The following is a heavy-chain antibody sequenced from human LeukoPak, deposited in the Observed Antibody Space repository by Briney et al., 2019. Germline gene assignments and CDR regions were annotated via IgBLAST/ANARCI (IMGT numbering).Heavy chain of an antibody. J-gene: IGHJ4*02. Sequence: GGSLRLSCAASGFTFSIYSMNCVRQAPGKGLEWVSAISGSGGSTYYAGSVKGRFTISRDNTKNTLYLQMNSLRAEDTAVYYCAKEGLFGVVVSYFDYWGQGTLVTVSS. V-gene: IGHV3-23*01. CDR3: AKEGLFGVVVSYFDY. CDR2: ISGSGGST. D-gene: IGHD3-22*01. CDR1: GFTFSIYS.